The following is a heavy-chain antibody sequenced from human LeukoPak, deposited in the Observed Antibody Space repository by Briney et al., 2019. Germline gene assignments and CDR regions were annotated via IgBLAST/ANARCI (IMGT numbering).Heavy chain of an antibody. CDR1: GGTFSSYA. V-gene: IGHV1-69*13. D-gene: IGHD3-22*01. J-gene: IGHJ4*02. CDR3: ARTYYYDSSGYYFDY. Sequence: EASVKVSCKASGGTFSSYAISWVRQAPGQGLEWMGGIIPIFDTGNYARKFQGRLTITADESTSTAYMELSSLRSEDTAVYYCARTYYYDSSGYYFDYWGQGTLVTVSS. CDR2: IIPIFDTG.